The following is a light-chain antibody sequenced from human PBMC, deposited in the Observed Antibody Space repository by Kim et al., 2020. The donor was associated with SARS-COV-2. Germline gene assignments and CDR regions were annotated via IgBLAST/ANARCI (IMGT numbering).Light chain of an antibody. J-gene: IGLJ3*02. CDR3: NSYTSSSTRV. CDR2: DVS. Sequence: GQSLTISCTGTSSDVGGYNYVSWYQQHPGKAPKLMIYDVSNRPSGVSTRFSGSKSGNTASLTISGLQAEDEADYYCNSYTSSSTRVFGGGTQLTVL. CDR1: SSDVGGYNY. V-gene: IGLV2-14*03.